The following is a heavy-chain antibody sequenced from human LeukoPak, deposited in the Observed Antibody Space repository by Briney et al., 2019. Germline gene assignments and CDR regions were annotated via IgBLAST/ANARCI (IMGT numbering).Heavy chain of an antibody. J-gene: IGHJ5*02. CDR1: GYTFSSYD. D-gene: IGHD3-22*01. CDR2: MNPNSGNT. CDR3: AKAEENPYDSSGYYH. V-gene: IGHV1-8*01. Sequence: ASVKVSCKASGYTFSSYDINWVRQATGQGLEWMGWMNPNSGNTVYAQKFQGRVTMTKDTSINTAFMELSSLRSDDTAVYYCAKAEENPYDSSGYYHWGQGTLVTVSS.